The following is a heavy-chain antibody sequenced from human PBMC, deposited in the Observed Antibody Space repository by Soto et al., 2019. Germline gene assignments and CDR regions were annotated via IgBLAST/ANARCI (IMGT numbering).Heavy chain of an antibody. Sequence: SVKVSCKASGGTFSSYAISWVRQAPGQGLEWMGGVIPIFGTANYAQKFQGRVTITADESTSTAYMELSSLRSEGTAVKYCWRSVYYYDSSGPQDDDFEIWGQGTIVTVSS. V-gene: IGHV1-69*13. CDR3: WRSVYYYDSSGPQDDDFEI. D-gene: IGHD3-22*01. CDR1: GGTFSSYA. CDR2: VIPIFGTA. J-gene: IGHJ3*02.